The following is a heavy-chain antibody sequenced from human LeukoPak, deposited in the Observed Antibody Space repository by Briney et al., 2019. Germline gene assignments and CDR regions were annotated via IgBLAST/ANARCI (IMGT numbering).Heavy chain of an antibody. CDR3: ARAAYLVRGVIITPPFDY. CDR2: ISSTGSTM. D-gene: IGHD3-10*01. J-gene: IGHJ4*03. V-gene: IGHV3-48*03. CDR1: GFTFTGYE. Sequence: GGSLRVSCAASGFTFTGYEMNWVRQAPGKGLEWVSSISSTGSTMYYADSVKGRFTISRDNAKNSLYLQMNSLRAEDTAIYYCARAAYLVRGVIITPPFDYWGQGTTVTVSS.